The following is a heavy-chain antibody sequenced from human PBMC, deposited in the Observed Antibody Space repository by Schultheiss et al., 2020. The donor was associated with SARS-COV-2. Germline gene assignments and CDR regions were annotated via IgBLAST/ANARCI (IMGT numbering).Heavy chain of an antibody. D-gene: IGHD4-23*01. CDR2: ISSSSSTI. CDR1: GFTFSSYS. Sequence: GESLKISCAASGFTFSSYSMNWVRQAPGKGLEWVSSISSSSSTIYYADSVRGRFTISRDNAKNSLYLQMNSLRAEDTAVYYCARAGGCDYWGQGTLVTVSS. J-gene: IGHJ4*02. V-gene: IGHV3-48*04. CDR3: ARAGGCDY.